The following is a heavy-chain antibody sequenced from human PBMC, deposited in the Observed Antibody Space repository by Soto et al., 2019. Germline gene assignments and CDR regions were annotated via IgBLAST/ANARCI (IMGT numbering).Heavy chain of an antibody. CDR3: AHGSGGCDSFDY. D-gene: IGHD5-12*01. CDR1: GFSLSTSGVG. J-gene: IGHJ4*02. V-gene: IGHV2-5*02. Sequence: QITLKESGPTLVKPTQTLTLTCTFSGFSLSTSGVGVGWIRQPPGKALEWLALIYWDDDKRYSPSLKSRLTITKNTSKNQVVLTMTTMDPVDTATYYCAHGSGGCDSFDYWGQGTLVPVSS. CDR2: IYWDDDK.